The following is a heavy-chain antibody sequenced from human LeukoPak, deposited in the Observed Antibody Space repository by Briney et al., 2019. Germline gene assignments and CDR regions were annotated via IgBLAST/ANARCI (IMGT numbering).Heavy chain of an antibody. D-gene: IGHD3-10*01. CDR1: GFTFSSYA. V-gene: IGHV3-23*01. CDR3: AKWLLWFGELSENWFDP. J-gene: IGHJ5*02. Sequence: PGGSLRLSCAASGFTFSSYAMSWVRQAPGKGLEWVSAISGSGGSTYYADSVKGRFTISRDNSKNTLYLQINSLRAEDTAVYYCAKWLLWFGELSENWFDPWGQGTLVTVSS. CDR2: ISGSGGST.